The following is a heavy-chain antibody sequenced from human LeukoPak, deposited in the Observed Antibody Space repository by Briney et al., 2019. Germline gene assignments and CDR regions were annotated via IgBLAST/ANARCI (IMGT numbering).Heavy chain of an antibody. Sequence: PSETLSLTCTVSGGSISSYYWSWIRQPPGEGLEWIGYIYYSGSTNYNPSLKSRVTISVDTSKNQFSLKLSSVTAADTAVYYCARELGAHHPQRAYYYDSSGYLGDAFDIWGQGTMVTVSS. J-gene: IGHJ3*02. D-gene: IGHD3-22*01. CDR1: GGSISSYY. V-gene: IGHV4-59*01. CDR2: IYYSGST. CDR3: ARELGAHHPQRAYYYDSSGYLGDAFDI.